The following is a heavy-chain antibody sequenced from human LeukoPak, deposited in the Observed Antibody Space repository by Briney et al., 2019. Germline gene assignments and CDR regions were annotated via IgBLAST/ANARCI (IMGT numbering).Heavy chain of an antibody. CDR3: ARDLVGATDAFDI. CDR1: GGSISSYY. V-gene: IGHV4-59*01. J-gene: IGHJ3*02. CDR2: IYYSGST. D-gene: IGHD1-26*01. Sequence: SETLSLTCTVSGGSISSYYWGWIRQPPRKGLEWIGYIYYSGSTNYNPSLKSRVTISVDTSKNQFSLKLSSVTAADTAVYYCARDLVGATDAFDIWGQGTMVTVSS.